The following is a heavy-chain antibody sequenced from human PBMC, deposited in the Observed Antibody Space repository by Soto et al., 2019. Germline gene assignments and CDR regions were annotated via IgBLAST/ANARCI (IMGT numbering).Heavy chain of an antibody. CDR3: ARDRGSGTKRNDHYGMEV. J-gene: IGHJ6*04. Sequence: LGGYLRLSCAASGFTFSSYAMHWVRQAPGKGLEWVAVISYDGSNKYYADSVKGRFTISRDNSKNTLYLQMNSLRAEDTAVYYWARDRGSGTKRNDHYGMEVWCKGT. V-gene: IGHV3-30-3*01. CDR1: GFTFSSYA. D-gene: IGHD1-1*01. CDR2: ISYDGSNK.